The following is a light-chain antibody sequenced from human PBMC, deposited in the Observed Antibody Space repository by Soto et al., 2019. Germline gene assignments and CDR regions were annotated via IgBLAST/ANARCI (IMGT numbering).Light chain of an antibody. CDR2: EVS. J-gene: IGLJ3*02. V-gene: IGLV2-14*01. CDR1: SSDVGGYNY. CDR3: TSYSSTNTLV. Sequence: QSVLTQPASVSGSPGQSITISCTGTSSDVGGYNYVSWYQQHPGKAPKLMIYEVSNRPSGVSHRFSGSKSGATASLAISGLQADDEADYYCTSYSSTNTLVFGGGTKLTVL.